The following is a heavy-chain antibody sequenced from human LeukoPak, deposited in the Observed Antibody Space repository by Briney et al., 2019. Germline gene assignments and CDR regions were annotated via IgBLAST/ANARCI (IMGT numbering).Heavy chain of an antibody. J-gene: IGHJ1*01. CDR2: ISGSGGST. D-gene: IGHD2-21*01. CDR3: AKEGMVRYFQH. CDR1: GFTFDDYA. V-gene: IGHV3-23*01. Sequence: GGSLRLSCAASGFTFDDYAMSWVRQAPGKGLEWVSAISGSGGSTYHADSVKGRFTISRDNSKNTLYLQMNSLRAEDTAVYYCAKEGMVRYFQHWGQGTLVTVSS.